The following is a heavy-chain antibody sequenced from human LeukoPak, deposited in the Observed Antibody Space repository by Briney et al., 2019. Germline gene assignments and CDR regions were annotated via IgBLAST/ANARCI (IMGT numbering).Heavy chain of an antibody. CDR1: GGSFSGYY. D-gene: IGHD3-16*02. V-gene: IGHV4-34*01. CDR2: INHSGST. Sequence: SETLSLTCAVYGGSFSGYYWSWIRQPPGKGLEWIGEINHSGSTNYNPSLKSRVTISVDTSKNQFSLKLSSVTAADTAVYYCARGHYDYVGGSYRSTGRRRQGSEYSQHWGQGTLVTVSS. J-gene: IGHJ1*01. CDR3: ARGHYDYVGGSYRSTGRRRQGSEYSQH.